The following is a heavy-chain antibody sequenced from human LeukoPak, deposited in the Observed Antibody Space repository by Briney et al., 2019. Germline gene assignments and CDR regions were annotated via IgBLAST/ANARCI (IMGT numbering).Heavy chain of an antibody. D-gene: IGHD5-24*01. J-gene: IGHJ5*02. Sequence: SETLSLTCAVYGGSFSGYYWSWIRQPPGKGLEWIGEINHSGSTNYNPSLKSRVTISVDTSKNQFSLKLSSVTAADTAVYYCARGYNYPRYLDPWGQGTLVTVSS. CDR3: ARGYNYPRYLDP. CDR1: GGSFSGYY. V-gene: IGHV4-34*01. CDR2: INHSGST.